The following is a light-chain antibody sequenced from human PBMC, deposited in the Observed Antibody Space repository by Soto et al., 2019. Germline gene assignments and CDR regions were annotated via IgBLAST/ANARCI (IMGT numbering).Light chain of an antibody. V-gene: IGKV1-5*03. J-gene: IGKJ4*01. CDR1: QSFSTW. CDR3: QQYNSNPLT. Sequence: DIQMTQSPSTLSASVGDRVTITCRASQSFSTWLDWYQQKPGKAPNLLIYKTSILESGVPSRFSGSGSGTDFILTISSLQPDDFATYCCQQYNSNPLTFGGGTKVEIK. CDR2: KTS.